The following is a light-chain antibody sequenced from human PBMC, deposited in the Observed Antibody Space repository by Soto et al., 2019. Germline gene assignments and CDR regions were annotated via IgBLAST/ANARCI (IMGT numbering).Light chain of an antibody. CDR1: SSDVGVYNY. CDR2: EVS. J-gene: IGLJ1*01. CDR3: RSYAGSNNV. V-gene: IGLV2-8*01. Sequence: QSALTQPPSASGSPGQSVTISCTGTSSDVGVYNYVSWYQQHPRKAPKRMSYEVSKRPSGVHDRFSGSKSGNTASLTVSGLQAEDEADYYCRSYAGSNNVFGTGTKLTVL.